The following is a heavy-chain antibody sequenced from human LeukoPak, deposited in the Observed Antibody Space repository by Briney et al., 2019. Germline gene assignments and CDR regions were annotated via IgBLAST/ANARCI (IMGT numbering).Heavy chain of an antibody. Sequence: GGSLRLSCAASGFTFSNYMMHWVRQAPGKGLVRVSRIKSDGITITYADSVKGRFTISRDNAKNSLYLQMNSLRAEDTAIYYCTRVGYIDEGINYWGQGTLVTVSS. D-gene: IGHD5-24*01. J-gene: IGHJ4*02. CDR2: IKSDGITI. CDR3: TRVGYIDEGINY. V-gene: IGHV3-74*01. CDR1: GFTFSNYM.